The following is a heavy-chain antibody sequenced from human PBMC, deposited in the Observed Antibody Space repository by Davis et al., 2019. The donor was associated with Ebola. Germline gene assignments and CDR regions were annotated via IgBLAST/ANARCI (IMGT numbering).Heavy chain of an antibody. CDR2: ISSSSNYI. CDR3: AKDRGYYFDSSGYYSVGFDS. V-gene: IGHV3-21*04. CDR1: GFTFSSNS. J-gene: IGHJ4*02. Sequence: GESLKISCAASGFTFSSNSMNWVRQAPGKGLEWVSFISSSSNYIYYADSVKGRFTVSRDNAKNSLYLQMNSLRAEDTAVYFCAKDRGYYFDSSGYYSVGFDSWGQGTLVTVSS. D-gene: IGHD3-22*01.